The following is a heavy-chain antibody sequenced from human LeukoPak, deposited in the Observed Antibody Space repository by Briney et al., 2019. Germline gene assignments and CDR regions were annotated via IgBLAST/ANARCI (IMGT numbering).Heavy chain of an antibody. J-gene: IGHJ4*02. CDR2: VSPNSGNT. CDR1: GYIFTDYG. D-gene: IGHD5-24*01. CDR3: ARGRRTTIPKY. Sequence: GASVKVSCKASGYIFTDYGVSWVRQAPGQGLEWMGWVSPNSGNTNYPQKFQDRVTMTTDTSTTTAYMELKGLTSDDTAVYYCARGRRTTIPKYWGQGTLVTVSS. V-gene: IGHV1-18*04.